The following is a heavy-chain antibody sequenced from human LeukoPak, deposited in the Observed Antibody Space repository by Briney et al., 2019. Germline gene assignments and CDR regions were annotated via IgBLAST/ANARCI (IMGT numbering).Heavy chain of an antibody. V-gene: IGHV4-61*02. Sequence: PSETLSLTCTVSGDSISSSRHYWSWIRQPAGKGLEWIGRIYASGNTNYNPSLKSRVTISVDTSKNQFSLKLSSVTAADTAVYYCARVVGIKWNLGYYMDVWGKGTTVTVSS. CDR3: ARVVGIKWNLGYYMDV. CDR2: IYASGNT. CDR1: GDSISSSRHY. J-gene: IGHJ6*03. D-gene: IGHD1-7*01.